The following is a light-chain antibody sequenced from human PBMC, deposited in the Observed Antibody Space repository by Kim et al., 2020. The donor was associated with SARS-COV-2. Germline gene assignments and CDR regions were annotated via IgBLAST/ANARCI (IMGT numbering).Light chain of an antibody. V-gene: IGLV3-1*01. Sequence: SYELTQPPSVSVSPGQTASITCPGDKLGDKYACWYQQKPGQSPVLVIYQDSKRPSGIPERFSGSNSGNTATLTISGTQAMVEADYYCQAWDSSTVV. CDR3: QAWDSSTVV. CDR2: QDS. CDR1: KLGDKY. J-gene: IGLJ2*01.